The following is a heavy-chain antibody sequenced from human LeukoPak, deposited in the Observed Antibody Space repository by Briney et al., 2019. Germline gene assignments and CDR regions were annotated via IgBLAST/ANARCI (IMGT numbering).Heavy chain of an antibody. J-gene: IGHJ4*02. CDR2: ISGSGGST. CDR1: GFTFSRYW. V-gene: IGHV3-23*01. D-gene: IGHD6-19*01. CDR3: AKDPSGWYYFDY. Sequence: GGSLRLSCAASGFTFSRYWMSWVRQAPGKGLEWVSAISGSGGSTYYADSVKGRFTISRDNSKNTLYLQMNSLRAEDTAVYYCAKDPSGWYYFDYWGQGTLVTVSS.